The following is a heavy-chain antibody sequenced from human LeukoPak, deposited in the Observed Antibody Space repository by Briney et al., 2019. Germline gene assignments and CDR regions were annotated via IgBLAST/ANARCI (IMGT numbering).Heavy chain of an antibody. CDR3: AGEATQQLAANWFDP. V-gene: IGHV4-39*07. Sequence: WETLSLTCTVSGGSISSSSYYWGWIRQPPGKGLEWIGSIYYSGSTYYNPSLKSRVTISVDTSKNQFSLKLSSVTAADTAVYYCAGEATQQLAANWFDPWGQGTLVTVSS. J-gene: IGHJ5*02. CDR1: GGSISSSSYY. CDR2: IYYSGST. D-gene: IGHD6-13*01.